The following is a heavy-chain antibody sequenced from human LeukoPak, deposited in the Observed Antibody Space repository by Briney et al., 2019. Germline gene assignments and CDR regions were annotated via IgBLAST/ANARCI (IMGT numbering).Heavy chain of an antibody. V-gene: IGHV7-4-1*02. CDR1: GYTFTGYY. J-gene: IGHJ6*04. CDR2: INTNTGNP. Sequence: ASVKVSCKASGYTFTGYYMHWVRQAPGQGLEWMGWINTNTGNPTYAQGFTGRFVFSLDTSVSTAYLQISSLKAEDTAVYYCAREWVLGSSPSMDVWGKGTTVTVSS. CDR3: AREWVLGSSPSMDV. D-gene: IGHD6-13*01.